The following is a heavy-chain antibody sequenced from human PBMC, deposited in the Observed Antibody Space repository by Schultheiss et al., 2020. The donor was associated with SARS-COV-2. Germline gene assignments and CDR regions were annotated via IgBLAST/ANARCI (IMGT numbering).Heavy chain of an antibody. D-gene: IGHD3-22*01. Sequence: SETLSLTCAVSGGSISSGGYSWSWIRQPPGKGLEWIGYIYYSGSTYYNPSLKSRVTISVDTSKNQFSLKLSSVTAADTAVYYCARQGYDSSGYYLDYWGQGTLVTVSS. CDR3: ARQGYDSSGYYLDY. V-gene: IGHV4-30-2*05. J-gene: IGHJ4*02. CDR1: GGSISSGGYS. CDR2: IYYSGST.